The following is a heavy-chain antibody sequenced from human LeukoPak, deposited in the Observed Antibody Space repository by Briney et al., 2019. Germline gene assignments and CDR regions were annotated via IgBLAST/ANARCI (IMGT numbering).Heavy chain of an antibody. J-gene: IGHJ6*04. CDR3: ASGLPVAAYYYYYGMDV. D-gene: IGHD6-19*01. CDR2: IYTSGST. Sequence: PSETLSLTCTVSGGSISSYYWSWTRQPAGKGLEWIGRIYTSGSTNYNPSLKSRVTISVDTSKNQFSLKLSSVTAADTAVYYCASGLPVAAYYYYYGMDVWGKGTTVTVSS. CDR1: GGSISSYY. V-gene: IGHV4-4*07.